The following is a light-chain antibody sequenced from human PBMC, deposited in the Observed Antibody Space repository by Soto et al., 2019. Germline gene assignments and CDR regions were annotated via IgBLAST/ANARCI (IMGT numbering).Light chain of an antibody. CDR1: QSVNKY. CDR3: QQRSNWWT. CDR2: DAS. Sequence: EIVLTQSPVTLSLSPGERATLSCRASQSVNKYLAWYQQKPGQAPSLLIYDASNRATGIPARFSGSGSGTDFTLTISSLEPEDVAVYYCQQRSNWWTFGQGTKVDIK. J-gene: IGKJ1*01. V-gene: IGKV3-11*01.